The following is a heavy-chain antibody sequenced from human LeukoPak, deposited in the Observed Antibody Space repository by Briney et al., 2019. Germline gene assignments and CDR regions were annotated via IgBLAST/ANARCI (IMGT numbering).Heavy chain of an antibody. Sequence: SQTLSLTCAVSGGSITSGGYSWSWIRQPPGKGLEWIGYIYHSGNTYYNPFLKSRVTISVDWSKNQFSLKLTSVTAADTAVYYCARVDGDEDYGLHWYFDLWGRGTLVTVSS. J-gene: IGHJ2*01. V-gene: IGHV4-30-2*01. D-gene: IGHD4-17*01. CDR1: GGSITSGGYS. CDR2: IYHSGNT. CDR3: ARVDGDEDYGLHWYFDL.